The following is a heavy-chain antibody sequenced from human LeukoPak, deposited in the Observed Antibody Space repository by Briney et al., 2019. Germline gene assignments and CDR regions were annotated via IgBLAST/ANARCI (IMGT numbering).Heavy chain of an antibody. J-gene: IGHJ4*02. D-gene: IGHD3-22*01. Sequence: ASVKVSCKASGGTFSSYAISWVRQAPGQGLEWMGGIIPIFGTANYAQKFQGRVTITADESTSTAYMELSSLRSEDTAVYYCARDSAIPYYYDSSGYSLMYSLDYWGQGTLVTVSS. V-gene: IGHV1-69*13. CDR1: GGTFSSYA. CDR3: ARDSAIPYYYDSSGYSLMYSLDY. CDR2: IIPIFGTA.